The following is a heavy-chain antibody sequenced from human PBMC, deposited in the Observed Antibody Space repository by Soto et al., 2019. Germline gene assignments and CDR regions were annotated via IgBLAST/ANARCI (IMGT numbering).Heavy chain of an antibody. D-gene: IGHD6-13*01. J-gene: IGHJ4*02. CDR1: GFTFSDYY. CDR3: ARGRGAAADYFDL. Sequence: QVQLVESGGGLVKPGGSLRLSCAVSGFTFSDYYMTWIRQAPGKGLEWVSYISSSTSHTNYADSVKGRCTISRDNAKKSLFLQMSSLRAEDTAVYYCARGRGAAADYFDLWGQGTLATVSS. V-gene: IGHV3-11*05. CDR2: ISSSTSHT.